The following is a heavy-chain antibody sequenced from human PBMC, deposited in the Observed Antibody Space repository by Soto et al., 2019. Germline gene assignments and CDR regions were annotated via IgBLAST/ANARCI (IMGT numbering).Heavy chain of an antibody. V-gene: IGHV1-3*01. CDR1: GYTFTTYT. CDR3: ARMYSSGFFDY. D-gene: IGHD6-19*01. J-gene: IGHJ4*02. Sequence: ASVKVSCKASGYTFTTYTMHWVRQAPGQRLEWMGRINAGKGNTKYSQKFQGRVTITRDTSASTAYMELSSLRSVDTVVYYCARMYSSGFFDYWGQGTLVTVSS. CDR2: INAGKGNT.